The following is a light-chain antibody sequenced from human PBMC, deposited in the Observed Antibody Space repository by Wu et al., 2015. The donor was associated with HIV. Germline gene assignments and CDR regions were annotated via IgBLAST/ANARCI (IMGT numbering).Light chain of an antibody. J-gene: IGKJ4*01. CDR3: QQYNKWPRT. CDR1: QSVSSN. Sequence: EIVMTQSPATLSVSPGERATLSCRASQSVSSNLVWYQQKPGQAPRLLIYGASTRATGISARFSGSGSGTEFTLTISSLQSEDFAVYYCQQYNKWPRTFGGGTKVEIK. V-gene: IGKV3-15*01. CDR2: GAS.